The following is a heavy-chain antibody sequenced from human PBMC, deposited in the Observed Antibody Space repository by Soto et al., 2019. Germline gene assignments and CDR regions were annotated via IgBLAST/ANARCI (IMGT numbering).Heavy chain of an antibody. J-gene: IGHJ5*02. V-gene: IGHV3-30-3*01. CDR2: ISYDGSNK. CDR3: ARGATGRSSSSGNWFDP. CDR1: GFTFSSYA. D-gene: IGHD6-6*01. Sequence: PGGSLRLSCAASGFTFSSYAMHWVRQAPGKGLEWVAVISYDGSNKYYADSVKGRFTISRDNSKNTLYLQMNSLRAEDTAVYYCARGATGRSSSSGNWFDPWGQGTLVTVSS.